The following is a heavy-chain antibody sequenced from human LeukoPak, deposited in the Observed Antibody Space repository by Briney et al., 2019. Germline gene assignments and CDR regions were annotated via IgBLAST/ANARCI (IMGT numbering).Heavy chain of an antibody. J-gene: IGHJ6*02. Sequence: SETLSLTCSVSGGSISGHYWTWIRQPPGKGLEWIGQIHYTGKPDYNPSLKSRITISVDTSKSQVSLQVSFVTAADSAIYYCARFGVDYDMDVWGHGTTVTVFS. D-gene: IGHD3-16*01. CDR2: IHYTGKP. CDR3: ARFGVDYDMDV. V-gene: IGHV4-59*11. CDR1: GGSISGHY.